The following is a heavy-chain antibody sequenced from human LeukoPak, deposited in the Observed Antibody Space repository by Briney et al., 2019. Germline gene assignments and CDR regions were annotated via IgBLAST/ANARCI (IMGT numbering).Heavy chain of an antibody. D-gene: IGHD3-9*01. V-gene: IGHV1-2*02. CDR2: INPNSGGT. J-gene: IGHJ4*02. Sequence: ASVKVSCKASGYTFTGYYMHWVRQAPGQGLEWMGWINPNSGGTNYAQKFQGRVTMTRDTSISTAYMELSRLRSDDTAVYYCARDILTGYYNTDRDYWGQGTLVTVSS. CDR1: GYTFTGYY. CDR3: ARDILTGYYNTDRDY.